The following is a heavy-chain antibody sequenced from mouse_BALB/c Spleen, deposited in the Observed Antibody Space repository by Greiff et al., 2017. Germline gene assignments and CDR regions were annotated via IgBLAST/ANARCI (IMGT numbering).Heavy chain of an antibody. CDR3: ARWDINWYYAMDY. D-gene: IGHD4-1*02. J-gene: IGHJ4*01. CDR1: GYTFTSYT. CDR2: INPSSGYT. V-gene: IGHV1-4*02. Sequence: QVQLQQSAAELARPGASVKMSCKASGYTFTSYTMHWVKQRPGQGLEWIGYINPSSGYTEYNQKFKDKTTLTADKSSSTAYMQLSSLTSEDSAVYYCARWDINWYYAMDYWGQGTSVTVSS.